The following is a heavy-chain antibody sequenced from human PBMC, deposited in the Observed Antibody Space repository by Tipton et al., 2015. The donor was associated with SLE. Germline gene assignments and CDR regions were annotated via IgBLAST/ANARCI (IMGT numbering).Heavy chain of an antibody. CDR3: ARVVKGSSWYWFDP. V-gene: IGHV4-59*01. CDR1: GASISSYS. Sequence: LRLSCTVSGASISSYSWSWIRQPPGKGLEWIGYIYYSGSTNYNPSLKSRVTISVDTSKKQFSPKLSSVTAADTAVYYCARVVKGSSWYWFDPWGQGTLVTVSS. CDR2: IYYSGST. D-gene: IGHD6-13*01. J-gene: IGHJ5*02.